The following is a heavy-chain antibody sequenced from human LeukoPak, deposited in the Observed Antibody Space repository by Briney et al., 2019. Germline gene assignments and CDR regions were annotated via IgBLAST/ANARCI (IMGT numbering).Heavy chain of an antibody. CDR1: GFTFSSYG. V-gene: IGHV3-33*01. CDR3: ARDMETQGIYYYGMDV. Sequence: GGSLRLSCAASGFTFSSYGMHWVRQAPGKGLEWVAVIWYDGSNKYYADSVKGRFTISRDNSKNTLYLQMNSLRAEDTAVYYCARDMETQGIYYYGMDVWGQGTTVTVSS. J-gene: IGHJ6*02. D-gene: IGHD1-1*01. CDR2: IWYDGSNK.